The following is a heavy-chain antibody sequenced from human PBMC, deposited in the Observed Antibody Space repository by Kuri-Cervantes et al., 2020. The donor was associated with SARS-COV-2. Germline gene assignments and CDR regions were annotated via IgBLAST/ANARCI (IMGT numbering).Heavy chain of an antibody. Sequence: GESLKISCKGSGYSFTSYWIGWVRQMPGKGLEWMGITYPGDSDTRYSPSFQGQVTISADKSVSTAYLQWSSLKASDTAMYYCARPGYCSGGSCYSLYYWGQGTLVTVSS. CDR2: TYPGDSDT. CDR3: ARPGYCSGGSCYSLYY. V-gene: IGHV5-51*01. J-gene: IGHJ4*02. D-gene: IGHD2-15*01. CDR1: GYSFTSYW.